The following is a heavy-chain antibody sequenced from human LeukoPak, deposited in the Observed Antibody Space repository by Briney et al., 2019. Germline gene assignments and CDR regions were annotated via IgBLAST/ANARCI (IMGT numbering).Heavy chain of an antibody. Sequence: SETLSLTCTVSGGSISSYYWSWIRQPPGKGLEWIGYIYYSGSTNYNPSLKSRVTISVDTSKNQFSLQLKSVTLEDTAVYYCARDSRPGIAVAGYFDFWGHGILVTVSS. CDR1: GGSISSYY. CDR2: IYYSGST. J-gene: IGHJ4*01. D-gene: IGHD6-19*01. V-gene: IGHV4-59*12. CDR3: ARDSRPGIAVAGYFDF.